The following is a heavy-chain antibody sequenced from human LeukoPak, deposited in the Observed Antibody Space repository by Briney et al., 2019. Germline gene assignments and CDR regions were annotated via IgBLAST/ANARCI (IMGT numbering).Heavy chain of an antibody. Sequence: GGSLRLSCAASGFTVSSNYMSWVRQAPGKGLEWVSVIYSGGSTYYADSVKGRFTISRDNSKNTLYLQMNSLRAEDTAVYYCARGLVPAGYYYYYYYMDVWGKGTTVTVSS. J-gene: IGHJ6*03. V-gene: IGHV3-53*01. D-gene: IGHD2-2*01. CDR2: IYSGGST. CDR1: GFTVSSNY. CDR3: ARGLVPAGYYYYYYYMDV.